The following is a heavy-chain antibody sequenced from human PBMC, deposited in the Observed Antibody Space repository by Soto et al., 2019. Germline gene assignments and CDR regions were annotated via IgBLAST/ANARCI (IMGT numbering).Heavy chain of an antibody. Sequence: EMHLLESGGGLVQPGGSLRLSCATSGFTFSSYAMSWVRQAPGKGLEWVSGISGSGSRTYYADSVKGRFTISRDNSKNTRYLQMNSLRAEDTAVYYCAKDRYCSGGSCYSWGYYFDYWGQGTLVTVSS. D-gene: IGHD2-15*01. J-gene: IGHJ4*02. CDR3: AKDRYCSGGSCYSWGYYFDY. CDR2: ISGSGSRT. CDR1: GFTFSSYA. V-gene: IGHV3-23*01.